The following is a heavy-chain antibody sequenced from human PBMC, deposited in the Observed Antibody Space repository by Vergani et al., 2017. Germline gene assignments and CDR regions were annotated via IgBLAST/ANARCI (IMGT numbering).Heavy chain of an antibody. CDR2: ISGSGGST. V-gene: IGHV3-23*04. CDR3: AKGSGYSGYADDY. J-gene: IGHJ4*02. D-gene: IGHD5-12*01. Sequence: VQLVESGGGVVQPGRSLRLSCAASGFTFSSYGMHWVRQAPGKGLEWVSAISGSGGSTYYADSVKGRFTISRDNSKNTLYLQMNSLRAEDTAVYYCAKGSGYSGYADDYWGQGTLVTVSS. CDR1: GFTFSSYG.